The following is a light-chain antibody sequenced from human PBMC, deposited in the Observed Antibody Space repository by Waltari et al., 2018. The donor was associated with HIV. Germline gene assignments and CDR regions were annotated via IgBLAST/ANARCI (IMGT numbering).Light chain of an antibody. CDR2: GGS. CDR3: SAYVGTLTPA. Sequence: QSALTQPASVSGSPGQSITISCIASTVAIGYMTFVSWYQQFPGRAPQLIIYGGSIRSSLVFQRFVASNSGKTASLTISGIQTAEEAIYYCSAYVGTLTPAFGGGTQVTVL. V-gene: IGLV2-23*01. J-gene: IGLJ3*02. CDR1: TVAIGYMTF.